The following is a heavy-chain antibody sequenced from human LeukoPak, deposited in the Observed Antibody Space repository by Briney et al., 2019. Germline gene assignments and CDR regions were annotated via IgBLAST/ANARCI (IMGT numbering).Heavy chain of an antibody. Sequence: PGGSLRLSCAASGFTFSSYWMSWVRQAPGKGLEWVANINQDGSEKYYVDSVKGRFTISRDNAKNSLYLQMNSLRAEDTAVYYCARITVLKGGYFDYWGQGTLVTVSS. CDR3: ARITVLKGGYFDY. CDR1: GFTFSSYW. J-gene: IGHJ4*02. D-gene: IGHD4-23*01. CDR2: INQDGSEK. V-gene: IGHV3-7*01.